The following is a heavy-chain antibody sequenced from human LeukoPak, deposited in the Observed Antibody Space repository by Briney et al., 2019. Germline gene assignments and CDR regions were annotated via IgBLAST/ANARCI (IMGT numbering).Heavy chain of an antibody. CDR3: ARVVNYYYYYMDV. CDR1: GGSISSSY. D-gene: IGHD2-21*01. J-gene: IGHJ6*03. Sequence: SETLSLTCTVSGGSISSSYWSWIRQPPGKGLEWIGSIYHSGSTYYNPSLKSRVTISVDTSKNQFSLKLSSVTAADTAVYYCARVVNYYYYYMDVWGKGTTVTVSS. CDR2: IYHSGST. V-gene: IGHV4-38-2*02.